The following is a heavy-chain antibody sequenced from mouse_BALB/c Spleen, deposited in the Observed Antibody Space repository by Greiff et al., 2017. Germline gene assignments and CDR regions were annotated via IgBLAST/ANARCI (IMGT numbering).Heavy chain of an antibody. CDR2: ISSGGST. D-gene: IGHD2-4*01. CDR1: GFTFSSYA. CDR3: ARIYYDYGLDY. V-gene: IGHV5-6-5*01. Sequence: EVQLVESGGGLVKPGGSLKLSCAASGFTFSSYAMSWVRQTPEKRLEWVASISSGGSTYYPDSVKGRFTISRDNARNILYLQMSSLRSEDTAMYYCARIYYDYGLDYWGQGTTLTVSS. J-gene: IGHJ2*01.